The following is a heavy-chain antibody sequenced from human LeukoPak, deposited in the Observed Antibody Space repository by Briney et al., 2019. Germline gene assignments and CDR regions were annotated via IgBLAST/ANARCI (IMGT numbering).Heavy chain of an antibody. J-gene: IGHJ4*02. Sequence: PGGSLRLSCAASGFTFSNYWMHWVRQAPGKGLVWVSRINSDGSSTTYADSVKGRFTISRDNGQNTLYLQMNSLRAADTAVYYCAREGRGYSYAFEYWGQGTLVTVSS. D-gene: IGHD5-18*01. CDR3: AREGRGYSYAFEY. CDR1: GFTFSNYW. CDR2: INSDGSST. V-gene: IGHV3-74*01.